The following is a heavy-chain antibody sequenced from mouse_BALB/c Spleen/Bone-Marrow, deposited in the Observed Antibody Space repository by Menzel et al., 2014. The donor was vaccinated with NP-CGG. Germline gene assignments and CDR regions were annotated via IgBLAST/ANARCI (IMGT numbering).Heavy chain of an antibody. CDR1: GFNIKDTY. CDR3: ASYDYGYYFDY. D-gene: IGHD2-4*01. CDR2: IDPANGNT. V-gene: IGHV14-3*02. J-gene: IGHJ2*01. Sequence: EVHLQQSGAELVKPGASVKLSCTASGFNIKDTYMHWVKQRPEQGLEWIGRIDPANGNTKYDPKFQGKATITADTSSNTAYLQLSSLTSEDTAVYYCASYDYGYYFDYWGQGTTLTVSS.